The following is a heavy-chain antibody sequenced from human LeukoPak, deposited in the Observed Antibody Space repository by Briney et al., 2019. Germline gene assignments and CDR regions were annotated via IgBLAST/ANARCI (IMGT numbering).Heavy chain of an antibody. CDR2: ISAYNGNT. D-gene: IGHD6-13*01. CDR3: ARGGYVAAAGYANFDY. CDR1: GYTFTGYY. V-gene: IGHV1-18*04. J-gene: IGHJ4*02. Sequence: ASVKVSCKASGYTFTGYYMHWVRQAPGQGLEWMGWISAYNGNTNYAQKLQGRVTMTTDTSTSTAYMELRSLRSDDTAVYYCARGGYVAAAGYANFDYWGQGTLVTVSS.